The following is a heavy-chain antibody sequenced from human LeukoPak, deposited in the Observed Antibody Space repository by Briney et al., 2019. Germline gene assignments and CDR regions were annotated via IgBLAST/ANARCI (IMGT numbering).Heavy chain of an antibody. Sequence: GRSLRLSCAASGFTFSSYAMSWVRQAPGKGLEWVSAISGSGGSTYYADSVKGRFTISRDNAKNSLYLQMNRLRAEDTGVYYCARGTMFPYYFDYWGQGTLVTVSS. CDR2: ISGSGGST. J-gene: IGHJ4*02. CDR1: GFTFSSYA. D-gene: IGHD3-10*02. CDR3: ARGTMFPYYFDY. V-gene: IGHV3-23*01.